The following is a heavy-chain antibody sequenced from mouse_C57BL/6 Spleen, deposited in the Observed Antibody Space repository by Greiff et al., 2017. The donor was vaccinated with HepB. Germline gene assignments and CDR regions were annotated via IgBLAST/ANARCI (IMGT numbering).Heavy chain of an antibody. Sequence: QVQLQQPGAELVKPGASVKMSCKASGYTFTSYWITWVKQRPGQGLEWIGDIYPGSGSTNYNEKFKSKATLTVDTSSSTAYMQLSSLTSEDSAVYYCARFHYYGSSYEGAWFADWGQGTLVTVSA. V-gene: IGHV1-55*01. J-gene: IGHJ3*01. D-gene: IGHD1-1*01. CDR3: ARFHYYGSSYEGAWFAD. CDR2: IYPGSGST. CDR1: GYTFTSYW.